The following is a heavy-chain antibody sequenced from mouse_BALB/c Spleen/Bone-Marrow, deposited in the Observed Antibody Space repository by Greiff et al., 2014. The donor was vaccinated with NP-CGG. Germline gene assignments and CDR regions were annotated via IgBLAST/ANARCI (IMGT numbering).Heavy chain of an antibody. J-gene: IGHJ2*01. CDR1: GFTFSSYG. V-gene: IGHV5-6*01. D-gene: IGHD2-3*01. CDR3: ARDGLDY. Sequence: DVQLVESGGDLVKPGGSLKLSCAASGFTFSSYGMSWVRQTPDKRLEWVATISSGGSYTYYPDSVKGRFTISRDNAKNTLYQQMSSLKSEDTAMYYCARDGLDYWGQGTTLTVSS. CDR2: ISSGGSYT.